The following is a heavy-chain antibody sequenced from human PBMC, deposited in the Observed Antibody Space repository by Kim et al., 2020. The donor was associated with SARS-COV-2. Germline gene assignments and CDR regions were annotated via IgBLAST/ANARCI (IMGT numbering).Heavy chain of an antibody. CDR2: IYKDGNRM. V-gene: IGHV3-7*01. J-gene: IGHJ1*01. CDR1: GFSVTTGY. D-gene: IGHD3-10*01. Sequence: GGSLRLSCAASGFSVTTGYMNWGRQAPGKGLEWVAFIYKDGNRMYDVDFMDSRIITADDNAKNVLHLQNNLMGEEAAVNYSGTAVDLYGSWGFRTWGNGT. CDR3: GTAVDLYGSWGFRT.